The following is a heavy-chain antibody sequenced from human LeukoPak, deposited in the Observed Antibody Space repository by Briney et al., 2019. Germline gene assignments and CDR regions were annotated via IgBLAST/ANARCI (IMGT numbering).Heavy chain of an antibody. D-gene: IGHD4/OR15-4a*01. CDR1: GFTFSDAW. J-gene: IGHJ4*02. Sequence: GGSLRLSCAATGFTFSDAWMTWLRPAPGKGLEWVGRIKSKSAGGTTEYAAPVKGRLTISRDDSKDTLFLQMNSLKTEDTAMYYCTADVPTMVAQIDYWGQGTRVTVSS. CDR3: TADVPTMVAQIDY. CDR2: IKSKSAGGTT. V-gene: IGHV3-15*01.